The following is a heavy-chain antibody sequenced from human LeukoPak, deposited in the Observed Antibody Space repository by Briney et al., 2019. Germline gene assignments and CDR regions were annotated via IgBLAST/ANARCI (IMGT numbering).Heavy chain of an antibody. D-gene: IGHD3-22*01. V-gene: IGHV4-39*01. CDR3: ARHYYDSSGYLYFDY. Sequence: PPETLSLTCTVSGGSISSSSYYWGWIRQPPGKGLEWIGSIYYSGSTYYNPSLKSRVTISVDTSKNQFSLKLSSVTAADTAVYYCARHYYDSSGYLYFDYWGQGTLVTAAS. CDR2: IYYSGST. CDR1: GGSISSSSYY. J-gene: IGHJ4*02.